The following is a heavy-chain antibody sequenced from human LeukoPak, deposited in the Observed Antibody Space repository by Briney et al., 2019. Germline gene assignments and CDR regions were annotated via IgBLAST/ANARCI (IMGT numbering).Heavy chain of an antibody. D-gene: IGHD2-15*01. Sequence: PSETLSLTCTVSGGSISSYYWSWIRQPPGKGLEWIGYIYYSGSTNYNPSLKSRVTISVDTSKNQFSLKLSSVTAADTAVYYCARANPGYCSGGSCPYYYYYGMDVWGQGTTVTVSS. CDR1: GGSISSYY. CDR3: ARANPGYCSGGSCPYYYYYGMDV. J-gene: IGHJ6*02. CDR2: IYYSGST. V-gene: IGHV4-59*01.